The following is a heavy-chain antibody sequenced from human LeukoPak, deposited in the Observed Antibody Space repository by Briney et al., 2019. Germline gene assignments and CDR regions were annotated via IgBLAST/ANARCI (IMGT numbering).Heavy chain of an antibody. CDR2: ISGSGGST. V-gene: IGHV3-23*01. CDR1: GFTFSSYA. CDR3: ARAGVAAAGRYYFDY. D-gene: IGHD6-13*01. Sequence: PGGSLRLSCAASGFTFSSYAMSWVRQAPGKGLEWVSAISGSGGSTYYADSVKGRFTISRDNSKNSLYLQMNSLRVEDTAVYYCARAGVAAAGRYYFDYWGQGTLVPVSS. J-gene: IGHJ4*02.